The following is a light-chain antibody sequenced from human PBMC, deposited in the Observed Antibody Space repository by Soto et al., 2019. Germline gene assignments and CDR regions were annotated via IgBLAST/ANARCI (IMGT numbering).Light chain of an antibody. CDR2: AAS. CDR3: HQYDGAPLP. V-gene: IGKV3-20*01. J-gene: IGKJ3*01. CDR1: QTLSINS. Sequence: EIVLTQSPDTLSLSPGERATLFCRASQTLSINSLAWYQQKPGQAPRLLIYAASTRHTGIPDRFNGSGSGTDFALNINRLEPEDFAVYFCHQYDGAPLPFGPGTKVDVK.